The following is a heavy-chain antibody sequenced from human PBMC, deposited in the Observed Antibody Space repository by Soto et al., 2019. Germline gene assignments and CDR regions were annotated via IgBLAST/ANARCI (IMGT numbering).Heavy chain of an antibody. D-gene: IGHD1-26*01. CDR2: IYWDDSK. Sequence: QITLKASGPTLVKPTQTLTLTCTFSGFSLTTDRVGVGWIRPPPGEALEWLAVIYWDDSKTYRPSLESRLTITKDTSKNQVALTMTNMDSLDTATYYCAHAYGGRSLYWGQGTLVTVSS. V-gene: IGHV2-5*02. CDR1: GFSLTTDRVG. CDR3: AHAYGGRSLY. J-gene: IGHJ4*02.